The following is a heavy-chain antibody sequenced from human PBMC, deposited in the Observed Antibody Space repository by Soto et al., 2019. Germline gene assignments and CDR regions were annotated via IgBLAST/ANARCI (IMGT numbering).Heavy chain of an antibody. J-gene: IGHJ4*02. Sequence: QVQLQESGPGLVKPSETLSLTCTVSGGSISSYYWSWIRQPPGKGLEWIGYIYYSGSTNYNPSLKSRVTISVDTSKNQFSLKLSSVTAADTAVYYCASGGGSYFDYWGQGTLVTVSS. CDR2: IYYSGST. V-gene: IGHV4-59*01. D-gene: IGHD2-21*01. CDR3: ASGGGSYFDY. CDR1: GGSISSYY.